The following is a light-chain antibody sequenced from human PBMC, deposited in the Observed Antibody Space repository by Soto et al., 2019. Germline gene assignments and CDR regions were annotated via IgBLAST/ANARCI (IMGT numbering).Light chain of an antibody. CDR3: QYHTDWPPYT. CDR2: DSS. CDR1: QSVGRY. J-gene: IGKJ2*01. Sequence: EMVLTQSPATLSLSPGDRATLSCRASQSVGRYLAWYQQRPGQAPRLLIYDSSNRVTGIPARFSGNGSGRDFTLTISSLGPEDFAVYYCQYHTDWPPYTFGQGTTLEI. V-gene: IGKV3-11*02.